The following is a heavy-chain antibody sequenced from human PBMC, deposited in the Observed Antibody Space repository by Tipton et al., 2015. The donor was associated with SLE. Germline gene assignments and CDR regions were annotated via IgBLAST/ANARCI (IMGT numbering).Heavy chain of an antibody. J-gene: IGHJ4*02. Sequence: GLVKPSETLSLTCAVYGGSFSGYYWTWIRQPPGKGLEWIGNIFYSGGTNYSPFLNSRITISVDTSKNQLSLNVISMTAADTAVYYCARLAVAGMWYYFDFWGQGAPVTVSS. CDR3: ARLAVAGMWYYFDF. D-gene: IGHD6-19*01. V-gene: IGHV4-59*01. CDR1: GGSFSGYY. CDR2: IFYSGGT.